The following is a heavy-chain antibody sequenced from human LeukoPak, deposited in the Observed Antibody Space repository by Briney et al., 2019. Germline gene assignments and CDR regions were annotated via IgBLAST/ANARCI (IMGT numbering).Heavy chain of an antibody. CDR1: GGSISNYY. CDR2: ICTSGST. J-gene: IGHJ4*02. Sequence: PSETLSLTCTVSGGSISNYYWSWIRQPPGKGLEWIGRICTSGSTNYNPSLKSRVTMPVDTSKNQFSLNLSSVTAADTAVYFCAGGVAGLTYWGQGALVTVSS. V-gene: IGHV4-4*07. D-gene: IGHD6-19*01. CDR3: AGGVAGLTY.